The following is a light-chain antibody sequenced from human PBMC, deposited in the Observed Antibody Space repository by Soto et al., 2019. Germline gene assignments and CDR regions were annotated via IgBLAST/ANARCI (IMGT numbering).Light chain of an antibody. J-gene: IGLJ1*01. CDR3: SSYAGSSNV. CDR2: AVR. V-gene: IGLV2-11*01. Sequence: QSALTQPHSVSGSPGQSVTISCTGTNSDVGRYNSVSWYQQLPGKAPQLIISAVRQRPSGVPDRFSGSKSGNTASLTISGLQTDDEADYYCSSYAGSSNVFGTGTKVTVL. CDR1: NSDVGRYNS.